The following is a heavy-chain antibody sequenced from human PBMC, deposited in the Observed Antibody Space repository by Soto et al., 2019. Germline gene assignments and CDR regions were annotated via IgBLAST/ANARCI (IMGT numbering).Heavy chain of an antibody. J-gene: IGHJ6*02. CDR3: ARGGDSSGWYNEIYYYYYGMDV. V-gene: IGHV4-4*07. CDR2: IYTSGST. CDR1: GGSISSYY. Sequence: PLETLSLTCTVSGGSISSYYWSWIRQPAGKGLEWIGRIYTSGSTNYNPSLKSRVTMSVDTSKNQFSLKLSSVTAADTAVYYCARGGDSSGWYNEIYYYYYGMDVWGQGTTVTVSS. D-gene: IGHD6-19*01.